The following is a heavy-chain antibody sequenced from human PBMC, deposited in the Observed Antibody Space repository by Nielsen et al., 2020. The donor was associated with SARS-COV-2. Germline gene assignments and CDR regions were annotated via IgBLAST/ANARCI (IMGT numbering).Heavy chain of an antibody. Sequence: GGSLRLSCAASGFTFSSYAMHWVRQAPGKGLEWVAVISYDGSNKYYADSVKGRFTISRDNSKNTLYLQMNSLRAEDTAVYYCARVESYSAFDIWGQGTMVTVSS. CDR2: ISYDGSNK. CDR1: GFTFSSYA. CDR3: ARVESYSAFDI. V-gene: IGHV3-30-3*01. J-gene: IGHJ3*02. D-gene: IGHD1-26*01.